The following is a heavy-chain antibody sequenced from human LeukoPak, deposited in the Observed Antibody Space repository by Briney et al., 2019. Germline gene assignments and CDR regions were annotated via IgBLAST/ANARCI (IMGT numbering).Heavy chain of an antibody. CDR3: TTGPPYYYYGMDV. V-gene: IGHV3-15*01. CDR2: IKSKTDGGTT. CDR1: GFTFSNAW. J-gene: IGHJ6*04. Sequence: GGSLRLSCAASGFTFSNAWMSWVCQAPGKGLEWVGRIKSKTDGGTTDYAAPVKGRFTISRDDSKNTLYLQMNSLKTEDTAVYYCTTGPPYYYYGMDVWGKGTTVTVSS.